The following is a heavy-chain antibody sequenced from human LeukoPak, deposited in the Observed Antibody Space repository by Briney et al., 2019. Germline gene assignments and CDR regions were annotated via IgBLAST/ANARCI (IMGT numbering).Heavy chain of an antibody. CDR3: AKPPFAYHYYDSSGSYLPGGY. J-gene: IGHJ4*02. CDR2: ISSDGNKK. V-gene: IGHV3-30*18. D-gene: IGHD3-22*01. Sequence: GGSLRLSCAASGFTFSRYGMHWVRQAPGKGPEWVTVISSDGNKKYYIDSVKGRFTISRDNSKNTLYLQMNSLRAEDTAVYYCAKPPFAYHYYDSSGSYLPGGYWGQGTLVTVSS. CDR1: GFTFSRYG.